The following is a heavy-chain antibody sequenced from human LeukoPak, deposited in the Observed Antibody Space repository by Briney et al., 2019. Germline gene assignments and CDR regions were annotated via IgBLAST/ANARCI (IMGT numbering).Heavy chain of an antibody. V-gene: IGHV4-61*05. CDR1: GGSISGSCCY. Sequence: KSSETLSLTCTVSGGSISGSCCYWGWIRQPPGKGLEWIGYIYYSGSTNYNPSLKSRVTISVDTSKNQFSLKLSSVTAADTAVYYCARSTGYYDILTGYQPIYFDYWGQGTLVTVSS. CDR2: IYYSGST. D-gene: IGHD3-9*01. J-gene: IGHJ4*02. CDR3: ARSTGYYDILTGYQPIYFDY.